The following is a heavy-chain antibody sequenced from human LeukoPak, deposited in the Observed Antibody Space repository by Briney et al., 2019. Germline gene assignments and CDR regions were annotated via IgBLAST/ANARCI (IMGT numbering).Heavy chain of an antibody. Sequence: SETLSLTCTVSGGFISSHYWSWVRQAPGKGLEWIGYIFDSRTTNYNPSLKSRVTISVDKSKNQFSLKLSSVTAADTAVYYCATSGYSSSWYEPGDYWGQGTLVTVSS. D-gene: IGHD6-13*01. V-gene: IGHV4-59*11. CDR1: GGFISSHY. CDR3: ATSGYSSSWYEPGDY. J-gene: IGHJ4*02. CDR2: IFDSRTT.